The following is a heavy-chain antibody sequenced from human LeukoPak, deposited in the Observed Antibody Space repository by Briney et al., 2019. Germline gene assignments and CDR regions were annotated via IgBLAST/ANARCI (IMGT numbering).Heavy chain of an antibody. CDR2: IYSGGST. D-gene: IGHD6-6*01. J-gene: IGHJ4*02. V-gene: IGHV3-53*01. Sequence: GGSLRLSCAASGFTVSSNYMSWVRQAPGKGLEWVSVIYSGGSTYYADSVKGRFTISRDNSKNTLYLQMNSLRAEDTAVYYCAKDKYSSSSPFDYWGQGTLVTVSS. CDR3: AKDKYSSSSPFDY. CDR1: GFTVSSNY.